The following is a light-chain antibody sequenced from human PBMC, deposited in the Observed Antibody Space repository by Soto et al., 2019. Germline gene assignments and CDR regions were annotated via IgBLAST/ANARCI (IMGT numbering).Light chain of an antibody. V-gene: IGLV2-14*01. J-gene: IGLJ1*01. Sequence: QSALTQPASVSGSRGQSITISWTGTITDIGAYNYVSWYQQHPGKAPKLLIYGVSSRPSGVSNRFSGSKSGNAAYLTISGLQADDEAEYYCSSYTSSITPYVFGTGTKVTVL. CDR3: SSYTSSITPYV. CDR2: GVS. CDR1: ITDIGAYNY.